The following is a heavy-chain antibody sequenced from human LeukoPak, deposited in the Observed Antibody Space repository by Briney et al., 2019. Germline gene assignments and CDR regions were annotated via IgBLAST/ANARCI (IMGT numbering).Heavy chain of an antibody. J-gene: IGHJ6*02. Sequence: SETLSLTCTVSGGSISSYYWSWIRQPPGKGLEWIGCIYYSGSTNYNPSLKSRVTISVDTSKNQFSLKLSSVTAADTAVYYCARGPLAAAGTLTYYYYGMDVWGQGTTVTVSS. CDR3: ARGPLAAAGTLTYYYYGMDV. D-gene: IGHD6-13*01. CDR2: IYYSGST. V-gene: IGHV4-59*12. CDR1: GGSISSYY.